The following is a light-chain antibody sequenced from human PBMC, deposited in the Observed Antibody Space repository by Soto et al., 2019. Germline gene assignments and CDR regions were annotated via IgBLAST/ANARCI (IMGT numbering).Light chain of an antibody. V-gene: IGLV1-40*01. CDR1: NSNIGAGSG. Sequence: QSVLTQPPSVTGAPGQRVTISCTGNNSNIGAGSGVNWYQRFPDKAPKLLIYANTHRPSGVPDRFSGSTSATSASLAITGLQTEDEADYSCQSFDSSLTGLIFGGGTKLTVL. CDR2: ANT. CDR3: QSFDSSLTGLI. J-gene: IGLJ2*01.